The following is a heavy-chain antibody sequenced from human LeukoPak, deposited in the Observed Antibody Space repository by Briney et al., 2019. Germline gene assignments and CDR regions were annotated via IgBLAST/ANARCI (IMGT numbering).Heavy chain of an antibody. CDR3: ASTITMVRPLDY. J-gene: IGHJ4*02. CDR2: ISSSSSYI. Sequence: PGGSLRLSCAASGFTFSSYAMSWVRQAPGKGLEWVSSISSSSSYIYYADSVKGRFTISRDNAKNSLYLQMNSLRAEDTAVYYCASTITMVRPLDYWGQGTLVTVSS. CDR1: GFTFSSYA. V-gene: IGHV3-21*01. D-gene: IGHD3-10*01.